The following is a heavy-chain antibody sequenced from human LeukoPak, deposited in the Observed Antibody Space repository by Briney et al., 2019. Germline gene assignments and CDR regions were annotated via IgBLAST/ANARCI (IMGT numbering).Heavy chain of an antibody. V-gene: IGHV4-59*01. CDR3: ARRGLWSDAFDI. CDR2: IYYSGST. CDR1: GVSISSYY. Sequence: PSETLSLTCTVSGVSISSYYWSWIRQPPGKGLEWIGYIYYSGSTNYNPSLKSRVTISVDTSKNQFSLKLSSVTAADTAVYYCARRGLWSDAFDIWGQGTMVTVSS. D-gene: IGHD3-10*01. J-gene: IGHJ3*02.